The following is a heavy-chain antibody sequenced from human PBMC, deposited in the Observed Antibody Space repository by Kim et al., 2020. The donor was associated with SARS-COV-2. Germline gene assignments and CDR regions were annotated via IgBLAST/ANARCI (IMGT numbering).Heavy chain of an antibody. CDR3: AKEGGDYGDSAFVL. J-gene: IGHJ3*01. CDR1: GFTFTGYP. Sequence: GGSLRLSCAASGFTFTGYPMTWVRQAPAKGLEWVSTIRTTGRQTYYADSVKGRFTISTDDSKNTLYLQLNSLRADDTAVYYCAKEGGDYGDSAFVLWGQGIMVPVPS. V-gene: IGHV3-23*01. D-gene: IGHD4-17*01. CDR2: IRTTGRQT.